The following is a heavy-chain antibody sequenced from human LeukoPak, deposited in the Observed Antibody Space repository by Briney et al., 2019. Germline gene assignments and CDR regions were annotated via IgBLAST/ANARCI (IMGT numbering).Heavy chain of an antibody. J-gene: IGHJ4*02. V-gene: IGHV1-2*02. CDR3: ATYYYDSSGYYYGFDY. CDR1: GYSFTIYY. D-gene: IGHD3-22*01. Sequence: ASVKVSCKASGYSFTIYYMHWVRQAPGQGLEWMGWINPNSGGTNYAQKFQGRVTMTRDTSISTAYMELSRLRSDDTAVYYCATYYYDSSGYYYGFDYWGQGTLVTVSS. CDR2: INPNSGGT.